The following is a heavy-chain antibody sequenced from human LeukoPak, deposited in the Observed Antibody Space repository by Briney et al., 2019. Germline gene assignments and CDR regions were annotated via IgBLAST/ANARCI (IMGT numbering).Heavy chain of an antibody. V-gene: IGHV3-20*04. CDR1: VFTFDDYG. D-gene: IGHD4-23*01. CDR2: INWNGGST. J-gene: IGHJ4*02. Sequence: GGSLRLSCAASVFTFDDYGMSWVRQVPGKGLEWVSGINWNGGSTGYADSVKGRFTISRDNAKNSLYLQMNSLRAEDTALYYCARGVDNGYGGNSGPWDYWGQGTLVTVSS. CDR3: ARGVDNGYGGNSGPWDY.